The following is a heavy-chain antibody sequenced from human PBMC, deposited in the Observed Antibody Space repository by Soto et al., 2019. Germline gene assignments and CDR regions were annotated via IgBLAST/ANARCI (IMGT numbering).Heavy chain of an antibody. D-gene: IGHD3-22*01. CDR2: IKSKTDGGTT. J-gene: IGHJ4*02. V-gene: IGHV3-15*07. CDR1: GFTFSNAW. CDR3: TTNLEDNISGYYFDY. Sequence: EVQLVESGGGLVKPGGSLRLSCAASGFTFSNAWMNWVRQAPGKGLEWVGRIKSKTDGGTTDYAAPVKGRFTISRDDSKNTLYLQMNSLKTEDTAVYYCTTNLEDNISGYYFDYWGQGTLVTVSS.